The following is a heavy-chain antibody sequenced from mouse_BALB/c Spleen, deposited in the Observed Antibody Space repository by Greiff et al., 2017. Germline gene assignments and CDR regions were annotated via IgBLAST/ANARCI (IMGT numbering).Heavy chain of an antibody. CDR2: INSNGGST. J-gene: IGHJ3*01. Sequence: EVNVVESGGGLVKLGGSLKLSCAASGFTFSSYYMSWVRQTPEKRLELVAAINSNGGSTYYPDTVKGRFTISRDNAKNTLYLQMSSLKSEDTALYYCASQHYGYDGPTWFAYWGQGTLVTVSA. CDR1: GFTFSSYY. D-gene: IGHD2-2*01. CDR3: ASQHYGYDGPTWFAY. V-gene: IGHV5-6-2*01.